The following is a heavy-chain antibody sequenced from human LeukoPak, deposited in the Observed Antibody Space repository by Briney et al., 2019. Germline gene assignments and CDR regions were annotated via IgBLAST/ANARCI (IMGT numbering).Heavy chain of an antibody. CDR3: AKDRYGSGNNYLDA. V-gene: IGHV3-48*03. J-gene: IGHJ4*02. CDR2: ISSGGTTM. Sequence: GGSLRLSCAASGFTFSSFEMNWVRQAPGKGLEWVSYISSGGTTMYYADSVKGRFTISRDNSMNTLYLQINSLGPEDTAVYYCAKDRYGSGNNYLDAWGQGTLVTVSS. CDR1: GFTFSSFE. D-gene: IGHD3-10*01.